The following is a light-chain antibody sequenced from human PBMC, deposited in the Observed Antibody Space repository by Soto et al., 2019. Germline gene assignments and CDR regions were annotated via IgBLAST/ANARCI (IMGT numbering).Light chain of an antibody. Sequence: DIVLTQSPGTLSLSPGERATLSCRASQSVSTNYLAWYQRKPGQAPRLLIYGTSIRATDSPTRFSGSGSGIDFTFTISRLKAEEFAVYYCKQYGSSHPTFGQGTKVEIK. J-gene: IGKJ1*01. CDR2: GTS. CDR3: KQYGSSHPT. CDR1: QSVSTNY. V-gene: IGKV3-20*01.